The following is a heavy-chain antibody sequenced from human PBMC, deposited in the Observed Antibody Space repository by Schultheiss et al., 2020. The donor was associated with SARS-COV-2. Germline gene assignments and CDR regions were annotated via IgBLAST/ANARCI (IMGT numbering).Heavy chain of an antibody. J-gene: IGHJ6*02. CDR2: ISGSGGST. D-gene: IGHD5-24*01. CDR1: GFTFSSYA. V-gene: IGHV3-23*01. Sequence: GESLKISCAASGFTFSSYAMSWVRQAPGKGLEWVSAISGSGGSTYYADSVKGRFTISRDNSKNTLYLQMSSLRAEDTAVYYCARDYNSDYGLDVWGQGTTVTVSS. CDR3: ARDYNSDYGLDV.